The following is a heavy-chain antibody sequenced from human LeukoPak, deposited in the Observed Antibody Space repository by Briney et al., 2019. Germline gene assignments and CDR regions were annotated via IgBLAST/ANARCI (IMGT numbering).Heavy chain of an antibody. CDR3: ARDLDYRPDY. CDR2: ISGSGGST. V-gene: IGHV3-23*01. D-gene: IGHD4-11*01. Sequence: GSLRLSCVVSGIIFRDAWMSWVRQAPGKGLEWVSAISGSGGSTYYADSVKGRFTISRDNSKNTLYLQMNSLRAEDTAVYYCARDLDYRPDYWGQGTLVTVSS. J-gene: IGHJ4*02. CDR1: GIIFRDA.